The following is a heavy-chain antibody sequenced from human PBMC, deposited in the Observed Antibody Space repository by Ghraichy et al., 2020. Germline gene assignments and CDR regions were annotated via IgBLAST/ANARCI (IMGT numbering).Heavy chain of an antibody. V-gene: IGHV6-1*01. D-gene: IGHD1-26*01. Sequence: SQTLSLTCAISGDSVSSYRAAWNWIRQSPSRGLEWLGRTYFRSKWYNDYAVSVKSRITINVDTSKNQFSLQLNSVTPEDTAVYYCVRWDEERKNAFDIWGRGTRVTVSS. J-gene: IGHJ3*02. CDR2: TYFRSKWYN. CDR3: VRWDEERKNAFDI. CDR1: GDSVSSYRAA.